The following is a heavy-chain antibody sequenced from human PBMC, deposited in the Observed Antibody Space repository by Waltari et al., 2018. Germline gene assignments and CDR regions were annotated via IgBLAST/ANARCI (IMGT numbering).Heavy chain of an antibody. Sequence: QVKLVESGGGVVQPGRSLTLSCEVSGISVRTSAMHWVRQAPGKGLEWVAVISFDGNNIYFADSVKGRFTITRDNSKNTLYLQMNSLTPEDTAVYYCARDGHSYFYGSWSDYWGQGTLVTVSS. CDR2: ISFDGNNI. J-gene: IGHJ4*02. CDR1: GISVRTSA. V-gene: IGHV3-30*01. CDR3: ARDGHSYFYGSWSDY. D-gene: IGHD3-10*01.